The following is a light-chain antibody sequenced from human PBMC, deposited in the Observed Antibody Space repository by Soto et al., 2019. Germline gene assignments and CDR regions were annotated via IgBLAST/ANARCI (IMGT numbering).Light chain of an antibody. Sequence: QSVLTQPPSVSGAPGQRITISCAGSSSNIGADYDVHWYQQFPGTAPKLLIYDNVNRPSGVPDRFSGSKSGTSASLAITGLQAEDEADYYCQSYDSGLSARVFGGGTQLTVL. J-gene: IGLJ3*02. CDR3: QSYDSGLSARV. CDR2: DNV. CDR1: SSNIGADYD. V-gene: IGLV1-40*01.